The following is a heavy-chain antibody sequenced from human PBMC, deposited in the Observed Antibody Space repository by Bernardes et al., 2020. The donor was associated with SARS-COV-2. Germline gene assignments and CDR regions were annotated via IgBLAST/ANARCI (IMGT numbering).Heavy chain of an antibody. Sequence: ASVKVSCRASGHSFTAFGISCVRQAPGQGLQWMGWISTSHHNTNYAEKFQDRVTMTADTSTNTAYMELRILTLDDTAVYYLATAVYYFSINYRRPSDGDHWGQGTLVTVSS. CDR2: ISTSHHNT. CDR3: ATAVYYFSINYRRPSDGDH. V-gene: IGHV1-18*01. J-gene: IGHJ4*02. CDR1: GHSFTAFG. D-gene: IGHD2-8*01.